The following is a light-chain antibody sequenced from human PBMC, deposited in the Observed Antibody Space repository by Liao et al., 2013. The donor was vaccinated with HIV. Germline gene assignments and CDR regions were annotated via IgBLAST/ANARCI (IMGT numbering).Light chain of an antibody. CDR1: ALPKEY. CDR3: QSGDSSGTCPV. CDR2: KDS. V-gene: IGLV3-25*03. Sequence: SYELTQPPSVSVSPGQTARITCSGDALPKEYTYWYQQKPGQAPVLVIYKDSERPSGIPERFSGSSSGTTVTLTISGVQAEDEADYYCQSGDSSGTCPVFGGGTKLTVL. J-gene: IGLJ3*02.